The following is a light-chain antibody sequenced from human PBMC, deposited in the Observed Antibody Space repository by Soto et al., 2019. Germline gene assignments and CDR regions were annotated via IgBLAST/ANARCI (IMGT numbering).Light chain of an antibody. CDR3: SSYTSCSTVV. Sequence: QSALTQPASVSGSPGQSITMSCTGSSSDVGGYNYVSWYQHHPGKAPKLMIYDVNNRPSGVSNRFSGSKSGNTASLTISGLQAEDEADYYCSSYTSCSTVVFGGGTKLTVL. V-gene: IGLV2-14*03. CDR2: DVN. CDR1: SSDVGGYNY. J-gene: IGLJ2*01.